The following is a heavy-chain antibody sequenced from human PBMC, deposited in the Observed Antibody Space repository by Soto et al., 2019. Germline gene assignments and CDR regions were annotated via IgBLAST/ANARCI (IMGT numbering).Heavy chain of an antibody. J-gene: IGHJ5*02. Sequence: QITLKESGPTLVKPTQTLTLTCTFSGFSLSTSGVGVGWIRQPPGKALEWLALIYWDDDKRYSPSLKSRLTIPKDTAKNPGVLTRPNMDPVETTNNFGAHRPAVLLWFGEENWFDPWGQGTLVTVSS. V-gene: IGHV2-5*02. D-gene: IGHD3-10*01. CDR3: AHRPAVLLWFGEENWFDP. CDR1: GFSLSTSGVG. CDR2: IYWDDDK.